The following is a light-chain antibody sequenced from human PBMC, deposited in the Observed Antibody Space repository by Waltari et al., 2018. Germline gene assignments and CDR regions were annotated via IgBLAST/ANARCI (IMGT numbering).Light chain of an antibody. J-gene: IGKJ1*01. CDR3: QQYGSSAWT. CDR1: QSVSSSY. Sequence: EIVLTQSPGTLSLSPGERATLPCRASQSVSSSYLAWYHQKPGQAPRLLIYGASIRATGIPDRFSGSGSGTDFTLTISRLEPEDVAVYYCQQYGSSAWTFGQGTKVEIK. V-gene: IGKV3-20*01. CDR2: GAS.